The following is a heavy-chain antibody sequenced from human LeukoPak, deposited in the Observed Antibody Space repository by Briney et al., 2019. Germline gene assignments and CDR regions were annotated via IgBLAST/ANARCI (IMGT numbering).Heavy chain of an antibody. D-gene: IGHD6-13*01. J-gene: IGHJ4*02. CDR2: IYYSGST. Sequence: SETLSLTCTVSGGSIRSYYWSWIRQPPGKGLEWIGYIYYSGSTNYNPSLKSRVTISVDTSKNQFSLKLSSVTAADTAVYYCARDSSAAGHVFDYWGQGTLVTVSS. CDR1: GGSIRSYY. V-gene: IGHV4-59*01. CDR3: ARDSSAAGHVFDY.